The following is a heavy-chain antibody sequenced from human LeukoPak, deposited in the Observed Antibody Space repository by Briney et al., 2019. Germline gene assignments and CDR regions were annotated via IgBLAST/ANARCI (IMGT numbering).Heavy chain of an antibody. V-gene: IGHV3-48*01. Sequence: GGSLRLSCAASGFTFSSYSMNWVRQAPGKGLEWVSYISSSSSTIYYADSVKGRFTISRDNAKNSLYLQMNSLRAEDTAVYYCARETDIVVVAQTDAFDIWGQGTMVTVSS. CDR3: ARETDIVVVAQTDAFDI. J-gene: IGHJ3*02. CDR1: GFTFSSYS. CDR2: ISSSSSTI. D-gene: IGHD2-15*01.